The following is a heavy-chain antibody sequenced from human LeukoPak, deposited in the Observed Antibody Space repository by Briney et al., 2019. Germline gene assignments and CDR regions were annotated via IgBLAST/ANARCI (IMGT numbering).Heavy chain of an antibody. D-gene: IGHD5-12*01. Sequence: SETLSLTCVVYGGSFSGYYWTWIRQPPGKGLEWIGEINHRGTTTYNPSLKNRVTISVDTPKNQFSLKLNSVTAADTAVYYCARVDIVTTNWFDPWGQGTLVIVSP. CDR1: GGSFSGYY. CDR3: ARVDIVTTNWFDP. V-gene: IGHV4-34*01. J-gene: IGHJ5*02. CDR2: INHRGTT.